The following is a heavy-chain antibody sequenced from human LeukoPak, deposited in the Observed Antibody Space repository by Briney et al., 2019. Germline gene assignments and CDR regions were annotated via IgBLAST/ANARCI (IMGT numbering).Heavy chain of an antibody. CDR2: ISSSSSYI. D-gene: IGHD3-22*01. Sequence: GGSLRLSCAASGFTFSSYSMNWVRQAPGKGLEWVSSISSSSSYIYYADSVKGRFTISRDNAKNSLYLQMNSLRAEDMAVYYCARVTQEDYYDSSGYYYHYWGQGTLVTVSS. J-gene: IGHJ4*02. CDR3: ARVTQEDYYDSSGYYYHY. V-gene: IGHV3-21*01. CDR1: GFTFSSYS.